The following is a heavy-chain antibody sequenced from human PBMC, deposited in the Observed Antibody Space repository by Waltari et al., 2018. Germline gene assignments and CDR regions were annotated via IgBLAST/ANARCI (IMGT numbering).Heavy chain of an antibody. J-gene: IGHJ4*02. D-gene: IGHD3-22*01. CDR1: GFTFRASA. CDR3: TRQGDYYDRSGYPIDY. Sequence: EVQLVDSGGGLVQPGWSLKLSCSASGFTFRASAMHLVRQASGKGLEWVGRIRSKANNYATTYAASVKGRFTISRDDSKNTAYLQMNTLKTEDTAVYYCTRQGDYYDRSGYPIDYWGQGTLVTVSS. V-gene: IGHV3-73*01. CDR2: IRSKANNYAT.